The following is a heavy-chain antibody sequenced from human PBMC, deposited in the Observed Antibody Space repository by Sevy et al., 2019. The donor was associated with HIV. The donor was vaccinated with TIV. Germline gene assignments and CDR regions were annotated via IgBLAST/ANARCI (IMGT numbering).Heavy chain of an antibody. Sequence: GGSLRLSCAASRFTFSSYWMHWVRQAPGKGLVWVSRISSDGSSTSYADSVKGRFTISRDNAKNTLYLQMNSLRAEDTAVYYCARDPLGYCTNGVCYRSGFFDYWGQGTLVTVSS. V-gene: IGHV3-74*01. CDR1: RFTFSSYW. CDR2: ISSDGSST. CDR3: ARDPLGYCTNGVCYRSGFFDY. J-gene: IGHJ4*02. D-gene: IGHD2-8*01.